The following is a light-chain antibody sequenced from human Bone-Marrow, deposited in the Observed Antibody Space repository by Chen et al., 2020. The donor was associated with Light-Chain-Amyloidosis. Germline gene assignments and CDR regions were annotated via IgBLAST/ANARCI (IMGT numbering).Light chain of an antibody. CDR3: CSYADDSWV. V-gene: IGLV2-8*01. CDR2: EVI. J-gene: IGLJ3*02. Sequence: QSALTQPPSASGSPGQSVTISCTGTNSDMGRNDYVYWYQRHPGQAPKSLIYEVINRSSGVPDRLSGAKSGNTASLTVSGLQTEDEADYYCCSYADDSWVFGGGTKLTVL. CDR1: NSDMGRNDY.